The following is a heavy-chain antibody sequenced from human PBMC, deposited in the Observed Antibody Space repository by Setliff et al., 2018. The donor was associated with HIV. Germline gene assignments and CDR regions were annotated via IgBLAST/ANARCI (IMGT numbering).Heavy chain of an antibody. J-gene: IGHJ6*02. CDR3: ARVGYCSSTNCYWGRPSYGMGV. CDR1: GGPLSGYC. CDR2: MYPSGSS. V-gene: IGHV4-34*01. Sequence: SETLSLTCGLYGGPLSGYCWTWIRQSPEKGLEWIGNMYPSGSSYFNPTLQSRVTMSADTSKKQFFLKLSSVTAADTAVYYCARVGYCSSTNCYWGRPSYGMGVWGQGTTVTVS. D-gene: IGHD2-2*01.